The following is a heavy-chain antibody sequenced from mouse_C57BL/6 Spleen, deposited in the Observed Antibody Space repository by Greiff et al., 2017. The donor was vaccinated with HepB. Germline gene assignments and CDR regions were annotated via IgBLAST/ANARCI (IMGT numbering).Heavy chain of an antibody. CDR3: ARGGDGYYKGDFDY. J-gene: IGHJ2*01. D-gene: IGHD2-3*01. CDR2: IYPGDGDT. V-gene: IGHV1-80*01. Sequence: QVQLQQSGAELVKPGASVKISCKASGYAFSSYWMNWVKQRPGKGLEWIGQIYPGDGDTNYNGKFKGKATLTADKSSSTAYMQLSSLTSEDSAGYFCARGGDGYYKGDFDYWGQGTTLTVSS. CDR1: GYAFSSYW.